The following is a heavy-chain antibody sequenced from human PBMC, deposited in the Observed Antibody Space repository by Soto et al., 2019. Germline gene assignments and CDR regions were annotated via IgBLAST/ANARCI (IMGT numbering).Heavy chain of an antibody. CDR3: ASGRDGGWSYYYYYGMDV. D-gene: IGHD6-19*01. Sequence: VQLVESGGGLVQPGGSLRLSCAASGFTFSSYAMHWVRQSPGKGLEWVAVISYDGGNNYYAESVKGRFTISRDNSKNTLYLQMNSLRAEDTAAYYRASGRDGGWSYYYYYGMDVWGQGTTVTVSS. CDR1: GFTFSSYA. J-gene: IGHJ6*02. CDR2: ISYDGGNN. V-gene: IGHV3-30-3*01.